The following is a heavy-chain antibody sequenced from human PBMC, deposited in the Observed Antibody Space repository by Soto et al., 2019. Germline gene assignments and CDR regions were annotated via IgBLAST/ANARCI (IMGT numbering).Heavy chain of an antibody. CDR1: GFRFTNYG. CDR3: ARKGTGHPFDY. J-gene: IGHJ4*02. Sequence: ASVKVSCKTSGFRFTNYGFSWVRQAPGQGLEWMGWISANNDDTHYAQKLQGRVTMTTDTGTGTAYMELRSLRSDDTAMYYCARKGTGHPFDYWGQGTLVTVSS. V-gene: IGHV1-18*01. D-gene: IGHD1-1*01. CDR2: ISANNDDT.